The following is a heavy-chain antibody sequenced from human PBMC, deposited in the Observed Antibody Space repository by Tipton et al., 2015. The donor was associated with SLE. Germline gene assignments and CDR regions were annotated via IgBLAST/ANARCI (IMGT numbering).Heavy chain of an antibody. CDR1: GGSFSGYY. J-gene: IGHJ4*02. V-gene: IGHV4-34*01. CDR2: INHSGST. D-gene: IGHD6-19*01. Sequence: TLSLTCAVYGGSFSGYYWSWIRQPPGKGLEWIGEINHSGSTNYNPSLKSRVTISVDTSMNQFSLKLSSVTAADTAVYYCARAQKGIAVAGLDYWGQGTLVTVSS. CDR3: ARAQKGIAVAGLDY.